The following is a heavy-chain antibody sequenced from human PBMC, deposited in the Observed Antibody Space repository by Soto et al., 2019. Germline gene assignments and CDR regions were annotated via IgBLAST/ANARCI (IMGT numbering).Heavy chain of an antibody. J-gene: IGHJ6*02. CDR3: ARDSSNYDFWSGYYLSGMDV. V-gene: IGHV1-69*01. CDR1: GGTFSSYA. Sequence: QVQLVQSGAEVKKPGSSVKVSCKASGGTFSSYAISWVRQAPGQGLEWMGGIIPIFGTANYAQKFQGRVTITADESTSTAYIELSSLRSEDTAVYYCARDSSNYDFWSGYYLSGMDVWGQGTTVTVSS. D-gene: IGHD3-3*01. CDR2: IIPIFGTA.